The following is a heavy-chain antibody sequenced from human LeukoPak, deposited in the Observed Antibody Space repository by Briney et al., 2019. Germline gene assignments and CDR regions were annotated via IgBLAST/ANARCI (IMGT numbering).Heavy chain of an antibody. Sequence: GGSLRLSCAASGFTFSSYSMNWVRQAPGKGLEWVSSISSSSSYIYYADSVKGRFTISRDNAKNSLYLQMNSLRAEDTAVYYCAREGRGTYDYVWGSYDYWGQGTLVTVSS. J-gene: IGHJ4*02. CDR2: ISSSSSYI. CDR1: GFTFSSYS. CDR3: AREGRGTYDYVWGSYDY. V-gene: IGHV3-21*04. D-gene: IGHD3-16*01.